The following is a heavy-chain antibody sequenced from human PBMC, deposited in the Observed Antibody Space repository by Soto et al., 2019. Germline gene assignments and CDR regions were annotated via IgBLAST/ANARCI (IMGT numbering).Heavy chain of an antibody. Sequence: QVQLQESGPGLVKPSETLSLTCTVSGGSVSSGSYYWSWIRQPPGKGLEWIGYIYYSGSTNNNPSLRSLLTTSEDTAKNQSPLQLNSVTAADTAVYYSARLVTMRVVDWGQGTLVTVSS. J-gene: IGHJ4*02. V-gene: IGHV4-61*01. D-gene: IGHD3-22*01. CDR2: IYYSGST. CDR1: GGSVSSGSYY. CDR3: ARLVTMRVVD.